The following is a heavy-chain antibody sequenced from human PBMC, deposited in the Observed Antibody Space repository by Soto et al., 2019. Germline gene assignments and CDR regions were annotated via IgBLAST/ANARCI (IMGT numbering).Heavy chain of an antibody. D-gene: IGHD3-10*01. CDR2: IYPGDSDT. CDR1: GYSFTSYW. CDR3: VRHRPVGPGHNYYYFYGMDV. J-gene: IGHJ6*02. V-gene: IGHV5-51*01. Sequence: PGESLRISCKGSGYSFTSYWIGWVRQMPGKGLDWMGIIYPGDSDTRYSPSFQGQVTISADKSISTAYLQWSSLKASDTAMYYCVRHRPVGPGHNYYYFYGMDVWGQGTSVT.